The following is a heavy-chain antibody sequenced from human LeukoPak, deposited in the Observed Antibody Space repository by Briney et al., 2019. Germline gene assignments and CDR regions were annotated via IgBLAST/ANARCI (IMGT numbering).Heavy chain of an antibody. Sequence: GGSLRLSCAASGFTFSSYSMNWVRQAPGKGLEWVSYISSSSSTIYHADSVKGRFTISRDNAKNSLYLQMNSLRAEDTAVYYCALGYCSGGSCYYYYYGMDVWGQGTTVTVSS. CDR2: ISSSSSTI. V-gene: IGHV3-48*01. D-gene: IGHD2-15*01. CDR1: GFTFSSYS. CDR3: ALGYCSGGSCYYYYYGMDV. J-gene: IGHJ6*02.